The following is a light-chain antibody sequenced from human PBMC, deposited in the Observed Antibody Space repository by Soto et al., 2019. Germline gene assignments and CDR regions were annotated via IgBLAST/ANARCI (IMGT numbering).Light chain of an antibody. V-gene: IGLV2-14*03. CDR3: TSYTTSSTYV. Sequence: QSALTQPASVSGSPGQSITISCTGTSSDVGSYNYVSWYQQYPGKAPKVMIYDVSHRPSGVSNRFSGPKSGNTASLTISGLQAEDEADYYCTSYTTSSTYVFGTGTKVTVL. CDR1: SSDVGSYNY. CDR2: DVS. J-gene: IGLJ1*01.